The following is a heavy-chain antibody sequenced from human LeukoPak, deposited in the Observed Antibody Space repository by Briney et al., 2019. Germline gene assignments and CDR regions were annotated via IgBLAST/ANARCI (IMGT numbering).Heavy chain of an antibody. V-gene: IGHV1-2*02. CDR3: ATSTRSGHWSY. CDR1: GYTFTSYD. Sequence: GASVKVSCKASGYTFTSYDINWVRQATGQGLEWMGWINPNSGGTNYAQKFQGRVTMTRDTSISTAYMELSRLRSDDTAVYYCATSTRSGHWSYWGQGTLVTVSS. CDR2: INPNSGGT. J-gene: IGHJ4*02. D-gene: IGHD1-1*01.